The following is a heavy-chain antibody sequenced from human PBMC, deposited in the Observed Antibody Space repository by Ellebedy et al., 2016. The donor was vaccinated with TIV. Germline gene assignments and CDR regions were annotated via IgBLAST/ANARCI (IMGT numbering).Heavy chain of an antibody. V-gene: IGHV1-8*01. CDR3: ARTSQYGMDV. CDR2: MNPNSGNR. CDR1: GYTFTTYD. J-gene: IGHJ6*02. Sequence: AASVKVSCKASGYTFTTYDINWVRQAPGQGLEWMGWMNPNSGNRGYAQKFQGRVTMTKNTSITTAYMELSSLRSDESAVYFCARTSQYGMDVWGLGTTVTVSS.